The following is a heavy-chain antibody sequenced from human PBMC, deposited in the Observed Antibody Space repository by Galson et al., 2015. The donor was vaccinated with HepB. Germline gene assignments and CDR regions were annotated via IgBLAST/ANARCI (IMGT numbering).Heavy chain of an antibody. CDR3: TRSLSGWLRYNWFDP. CDR1: GFTFGDYA. CDR2: IRSKAYGGTT. Sequence: SLRLSCAASGFTFGDYAMSWVRQAPGKGLEWVGFIRSKAYGGTTEYAASVKGRFTISRDDSKSIAYLQMNSLKTEDTAVYYCTRSLSGWLRYNWFDPWGQGTLVTVSS. J-gene: IGHJ5*02. V-gene: IGHV3-49*04. D-gene: IGHD5-18*01.